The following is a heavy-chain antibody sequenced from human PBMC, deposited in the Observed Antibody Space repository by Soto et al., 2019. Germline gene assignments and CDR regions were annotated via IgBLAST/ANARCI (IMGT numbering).Heavy chain of an antibody. D-gene: IGHD1-1*01. CDR3: ARGSNSNNWKLFDY. J-gene: IGHJ4*02. CDR1: GFTISSNY. V-gene: IGHV3-66*01. CDR2: MYAAGST. Sequence: EVQLVESGGGLVQPGGSLRLSCAVTGFTISSNYMNWVRQAPGKGLEWVSVMYAAGSTYYEDSVKSRFNISRDNSKNTVYLQMNSLRGEDTAVYYCARGSNSNNWKLFDYWGQGTLVTVSS.